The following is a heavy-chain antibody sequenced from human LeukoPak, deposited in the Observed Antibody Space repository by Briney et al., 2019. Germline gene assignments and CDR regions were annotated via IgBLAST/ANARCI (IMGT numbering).Heavy chain of an antibody. CDR2: IYPGDSGP. Sequence: KGGESLKISCKVSGYRFTSYCIGWVRQMPGKGLEWMGIIYPGDSGPTYSPSFQGQVTISVDKSINTAYLQWSSLQASDTAVYYCGMSGDRVPLQDDVCDVWGQETMVTVST. D-gene: IGHD1-26*01. V-gene: IGHV5-51*01. J-gene: IGHJ3*01. CDR1: GYRFTSYC. CDR3: GMSGDRVPLQDDVCDV.